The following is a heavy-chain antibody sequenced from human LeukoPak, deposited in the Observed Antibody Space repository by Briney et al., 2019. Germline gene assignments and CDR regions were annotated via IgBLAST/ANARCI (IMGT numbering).Heavy chain of an antibody. Sequence: PGGSLRLSCAASGFTFSSYGMSWVRQAPGKGLEWVSAISASGGDSYYADSVKGRFALSRDNSKNTVYLQMNSLRAEDTAVYYCAKRYSYGLEAVAGVNWGQGTLVTVSS. CDR3: AKRYSYGLEAVAGVN. V-gene: IGHV3-23*01. J-gene: IGHJ4*02. CDR2: ISASGGDS. CDR1: GFTFSSYG. D-gene: IGHD5-18*01.